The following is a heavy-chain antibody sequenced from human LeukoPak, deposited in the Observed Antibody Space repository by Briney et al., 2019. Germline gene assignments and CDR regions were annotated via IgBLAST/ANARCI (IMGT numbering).Heavy chain of an antibody. V-gene: IGHV4-59*01. CDR2: IYYSGST. CDR1: GGSISSYY. D-gene: IGHD3-22*01. Sequence: SETLSLTCTVSGGSISSYYWSWIRQPPGKGLEWLGYIYYSGSTNYNPSLKSRVTISVDTSKNQFSLKLSSVTAADTAVYYCARVFYDSSGYLFDYWGQGTLVTVSA. CDR3: ARVFYDSSGYLFDY. J-gene: IGHJ4*02.